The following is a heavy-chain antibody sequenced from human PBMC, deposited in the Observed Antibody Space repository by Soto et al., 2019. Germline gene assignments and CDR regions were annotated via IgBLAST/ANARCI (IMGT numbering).Heavy chain of an antibody. Sequence: GGSLRLSCGASGFTLSSFFMHWVRQRPGKGLVWVSRINNDGSSTTYADSVKGRFTISRDNAKNTLYLQMNSLRAEDAAVYFCVRDQDSRGFSVFNLWGQGTQVTVSS. V-gene: IGHV3-74*03. CDR3: VRDQDSRGFSVFNL. CDR1: GFTLSSFF. CDR2: INNDGSST. D-gene: IGHD3-22*01. J-gene: IGHJ5*02.